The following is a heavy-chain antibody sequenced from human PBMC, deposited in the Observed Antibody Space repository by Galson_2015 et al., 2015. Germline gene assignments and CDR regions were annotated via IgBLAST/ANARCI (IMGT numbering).Heavy chain of an antibody. Sequence: VKVSCKASGGTFSSYTISWVRQAPGQGLEWMGRIIPILGIANYAQKFQGRVTITADKSTSTAYMELSSLRSEDTAVYYCARAVMVRGGPSFDYWGQGTLVTVSS. V-gene: IGHV1-69*02. CDR3: ARAVMVRGGPSFDY. CDR1: GGTFSSYT. J-gene: IGHJ4*02. CDR2: IIPILGIA. D-gene: IGHD3-10*01.